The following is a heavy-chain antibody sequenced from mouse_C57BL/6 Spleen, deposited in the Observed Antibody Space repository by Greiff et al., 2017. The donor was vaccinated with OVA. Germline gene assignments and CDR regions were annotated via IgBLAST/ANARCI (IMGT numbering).Heavy chain of an antibody. CDR2: INPSSGYT. D-gene: IGHD1-1*01. V-gene: IGHV1-7*01. J-gene: IGHJ3*01. CDR1: GYTFTSYW. CDR3: ARENYYGSSYAGFAY. Sequence: VQLQQSGAELAKPGASVKLSCTASGYTFTSYWMHWVKQRPGQGLEWIGYINPSSGYTKYNQKFKDKATFTADKSSSTAYMQLSSLTYEDSAVYYCARENYYGSSYAGFAYWGQGTLVTVSA.